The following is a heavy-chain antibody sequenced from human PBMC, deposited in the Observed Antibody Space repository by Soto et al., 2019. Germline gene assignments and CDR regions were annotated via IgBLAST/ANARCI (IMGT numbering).Heavy chain of an antibody. CDR3: ARHSGSHYCFDP. CDR2: IYYSGST. D-gene: IGHD1-26*01. J-gene: IGHJ5*02. V-gene: IGHV4-59*08. CDR1: GGSISSYY. Sequence: PSETLSLTCTVSGGSISSYYWNWIRQPPGKGLEWIGFIYYSGSTNYNPSLKSRVTISLDTSKNQFSLKLTSVTAADTALYYCARHSGSHYCFDPWGQGTLVTVAS.